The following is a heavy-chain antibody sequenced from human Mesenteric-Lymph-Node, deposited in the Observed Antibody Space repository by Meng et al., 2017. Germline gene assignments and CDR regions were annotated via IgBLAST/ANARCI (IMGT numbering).Heavy chain of an antibody. Sequence: QPQLQESGPGLVKPSEALSLTCSVSGGSISTNGYYWGWIRQPPGKGLEWIGSIGHSGITYYTPSLKSRVTVSIDTSKSQFSLKLTSVTAADTAVYYCVRSSGWVRTGFDPWGQGTLVTVSS. CDR3: VRSSGWVRTGFDP. V-gene: IGHV4-39*01. D-gene: IGHD6-19*01. J-gene: IGHJ5*02. CDR2: IGHSGIT. CDR1: GGSISTNGYY.